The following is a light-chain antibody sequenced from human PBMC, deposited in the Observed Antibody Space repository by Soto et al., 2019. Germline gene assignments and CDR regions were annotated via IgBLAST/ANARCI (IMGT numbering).Light chain of an antibody. CDR1: QSIGSN. J-gene: IGKJ4*01. Sequence: VLPQSPATLSVSPWERATLSCRASQSIGSNLAWYQQKPGQAPRLLIYGASTRASGIPGRFTGSGSGAEFTLTISSLQSEDFAIYYCQHYQNWPLTFGGGTKVDIK. V-gene: IGKV3-15*01. CDR3: QHYQNWPLT. CDR2: GAS.